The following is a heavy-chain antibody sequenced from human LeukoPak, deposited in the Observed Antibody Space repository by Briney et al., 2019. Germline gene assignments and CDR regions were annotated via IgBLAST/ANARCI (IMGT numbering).Heavy chain of an antibody. V-gene: IGHV3-74*01. CDR2: INSDGSST. J-gene: IGHJ6*03. CDR3: ARGEVYYYDSSGYYYYYYYMDV. Sequence: GGSLRLSCAASGFTFSSYWMHWVRQAPGKGLVWVSRINSDGSSTSYVDSVKGRFTISRDNAKNTLYLQMNSLRAEDTAVYYCARGEVYYYDSSGYYYYYYYMDVWGKGTTVTVSS. CDR1: GFTFSSYW. D-gene: IGHD3-22*01.